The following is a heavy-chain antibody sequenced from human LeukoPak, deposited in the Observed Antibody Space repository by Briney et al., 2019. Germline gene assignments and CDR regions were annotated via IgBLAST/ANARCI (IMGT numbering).Heavy chain of an antibody. CDR2: TTSSGSNT. J-gene: IGHJ4*02. CDR3: AKDGDSSGYYWDS. D-gene: IGHD3-22*01. V-gene: IGHV3-23*01. Sequence: PSETLSLTCTVSGGSISSYYWSWVRQAPGKGLEWVSLTTSSGSNTYYADSVKGRFTISRDNSKSTLYLQMNSLRAEDTAVYFCAKDGDSSGYYWDSWGQGTLVTVSS. CDR1: GGSISSYY.